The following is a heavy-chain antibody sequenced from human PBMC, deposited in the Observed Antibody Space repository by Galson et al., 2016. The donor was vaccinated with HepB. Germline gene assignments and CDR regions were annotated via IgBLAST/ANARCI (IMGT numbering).Heavy chain of an antibody. V-gene: IGHV3-33*01. J-gene: IGHJ6*02. CDR2: IWFDGSNN. Sequence: SLRLSCAASGFTFRSYCITWVRQAPGKGLEWVAIIWFDGSNNYYVDSVKGRFTISRDNYKNTVDLEMNSLRAEDTAVYYCARDYSLSARIYYYFCGLDVWVQGTTGTVAS. CDR1: GFTFRSYC. CDR3: ARDYSLSARIYYYFCGLDV. D-gene: IGHD6-6*01.